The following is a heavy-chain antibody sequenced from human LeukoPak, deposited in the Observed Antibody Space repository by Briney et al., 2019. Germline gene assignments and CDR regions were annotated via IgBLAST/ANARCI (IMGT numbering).Heavy chain of an antibody. CDR2: IYWSGTT. J-gene: IGHJ6*02. CDR1: GGSVISGSHY. Sequence: PSETLSLTCTISGGSVISGSHYWSWIRQPPGKGLEWVASIYWSGTTNYNPSLKSRATISVDTSKNHFSLKLTSVNTADTAVYYCARGHDISQPDVWGQGTTVTVSS. V-gene: IGHV4-61*03. D-gene: IGHD1-1*01. CDR3: ARGHDISQPDV.